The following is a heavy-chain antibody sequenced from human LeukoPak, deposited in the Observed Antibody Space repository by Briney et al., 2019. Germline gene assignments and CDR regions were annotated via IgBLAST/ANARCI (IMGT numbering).Heavy chain of an antibody. Sequence: LRLSCAAAALTFSSYAINCVRQSPGKGLEWIGEINHSGSTYYNPSLKSRVTISLDTSKSQFSLKLTSVTAADTAVYYCARKQGGQLVNTRRWFDPWGQGTLVTVSS. CDR2: INHSGST. CDR3: ARKQGGQLVNTRRWFDP. CDR1: ALTFSSYA. D-gene: IGHD6-13*01. J-gene: IGHJ5*02. V-gene: IGHV4-34*01.